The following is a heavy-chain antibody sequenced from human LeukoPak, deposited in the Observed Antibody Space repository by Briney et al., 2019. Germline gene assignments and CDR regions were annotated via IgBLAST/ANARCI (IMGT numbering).Heavy chain of an antibody. J-gene: IGHJ6*03. D-gene: IGHD6-13*01. CDR2: INPNSGGT. CDR3: ARAESSSSWYPYYYYYMDV. V-gene: IGHV1-2*02. CDR1: GYTFTGYY. Sequence: ASVKVSCKASGYTFTGYYMHWVRQAPGQGLEWMGWINPNSGGTNYAQKFQGRVTMTRDTSISTAYMELSRLRSDDTAVYYCARAESSSSWYPYYYYYMDVWGKGTTVTVSS.